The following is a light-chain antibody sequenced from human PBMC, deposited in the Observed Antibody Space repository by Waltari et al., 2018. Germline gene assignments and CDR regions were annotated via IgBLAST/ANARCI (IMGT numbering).Light chain of an antibody. J-gene: IGLJ1*01. V-gene: IGLV1-40*01. CDR2: GNS. CDR3: QSFDSSLTRYV. CDR1: SSNIGAGYD. Sequence: QSELTQPPSVSGPPGQRVTISCTGSSSNIGAGYDVHWYKQLPGTAPKRLIYGNSNRPSGFPDRFSGSKSGTSASLAITGLQAEDEADYYCQSFDSSLTRYVFGTGTKVTVL.